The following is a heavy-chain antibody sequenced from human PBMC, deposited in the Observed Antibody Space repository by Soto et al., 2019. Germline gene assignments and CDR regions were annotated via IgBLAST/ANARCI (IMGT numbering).Heavy chain of an antibody. CDR2: IIPIFGTA. CDR3: AFRDCSGGSGYSGWFDP. J-gene: IGHJ5*02. Sequence: SVKVSCKASGGTFSSYAISWVRQAPGQGLEWMGGIIPIFGTANYAQKFQGRVTITADKSTSTAYMELSSLRSEDTAVYYCAFRDCSGGSGYSGWFDPWGQGTLVTVSS. CDR1: GGTFSSYA. D-gene: IGHD2-15*01. V-gene: IGHV1-69*06.